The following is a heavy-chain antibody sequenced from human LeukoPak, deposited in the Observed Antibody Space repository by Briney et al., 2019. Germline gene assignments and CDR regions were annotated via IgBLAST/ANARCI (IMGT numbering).Heavy chain of an antibody. CDR3: TSDGGFEYYFDY. V-gene: IGHV1-69*06. CDR2: IIPIFTTA. J-gene: IGHJ4*02. Sequence: SVKVSCKSSGCTFTDYGISWVRHAPGQGLEWMGRIIPIFTTANYAQKFQGRVTITADTSTNTAYMELTSLRSEDTAVYYCTSDGGFEYYFDYWGQGTLLTVSS. CDR1: GCTFTDYG. D-gene: IGHD2/OR15-2a*01.